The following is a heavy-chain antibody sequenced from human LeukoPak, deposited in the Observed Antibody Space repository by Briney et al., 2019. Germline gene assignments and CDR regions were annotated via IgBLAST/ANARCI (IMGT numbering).Heavy chain of an antibody. CDR1: GYSFSDYY. CDR2: IRGDTGDT. Sequence: ASVTVSCKPSGYSFSDYYMHWVRQAPGQGLEWMGRIRGDTGDTDSPQKFQGRVTMTRDTSTNTAYMELSRLRYDDTAMYFCARVRGNSCDYWGQGTLVTVSS. D-gene: IGHD3-10*01. J-gene: IGHJ4*02. CDR3: ARVRGNSCDY. V-gene: IGHV1-2*06.